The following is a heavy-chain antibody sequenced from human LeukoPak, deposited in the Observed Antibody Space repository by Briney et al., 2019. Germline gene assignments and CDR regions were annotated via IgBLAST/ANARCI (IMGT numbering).Heavy chain of an antibody. Sequence: SETLSLTCAVFGGSFSGHDWSWIRQPPGKGLEWIGYIYYSGSTNYNPSLKSRVTISVDTSKNQFSLKLSSVTAADTAVYYCAAAGMGMNWFDPWGQGTLVTVSS. D-gene: IGHD6-13*01. CDR1: GGSFSGHD. CDR3: AAAGMGMNWFDP. V-gene: IGHV4-59*11. CDR2: IYYSGST. J-gene: IGHJ5*02.